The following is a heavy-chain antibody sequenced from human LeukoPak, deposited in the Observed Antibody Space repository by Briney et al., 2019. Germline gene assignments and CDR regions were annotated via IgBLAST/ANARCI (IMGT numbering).Heavy chain of an antibody. CDR1: GFTVSSYW. CDR3: AREEASYYYYYGMDV. V-gene: IGHV3-21*01. Sequence: GGSLRLSCAVSGFTVSSYWMHWVRHAPGKGLEWVSSISSSSSYIYYVDAVRDRFTISRDNAKNSLYLQMNSLRAEDTAVYYCAREEASYYYYYGMDVWGQGTTVTVSS. J-gene: IGHJ6*02. CDR2: ISSSSSYI.